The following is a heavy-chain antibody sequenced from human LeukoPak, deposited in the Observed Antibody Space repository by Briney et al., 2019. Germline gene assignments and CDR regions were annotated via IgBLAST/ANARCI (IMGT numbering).Heavy chain of an antibody. CDR1: GFTVSNNY. Sequence: GGSLRLSCAASGFTVSNNYMTWVRQAPGKGLEWVSVIYSGGNTYYADSVKGRFTISRDNSKNTLYLQLNSLRAEDTAVYYCSMRIPTTWACDIWGQGTMVTVSS. D-gene: IGHD1-1*01. CDR3: SMRIPTTWACDI. J-gene: IGHJ3*02. V-gene: IGHV3-66*01. CDR2: IYSGGNT.